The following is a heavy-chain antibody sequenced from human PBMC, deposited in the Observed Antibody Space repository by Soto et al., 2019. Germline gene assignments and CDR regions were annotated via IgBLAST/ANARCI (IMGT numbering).Heavy chain of an antibody. CDR3: STGGKYYGMDV. D-gene: IGHD1-26*01. J-gene: IGHJ6*02. CDR2: IKSKPDGGTI. Sequence: PGGSLRFSCAASGFTFSKAWMSWVRQAPGKGLEWVGRIKSKPDGGTIDYAAPVKGRFTISRDDSKNTLYLQMNSLRTEDTAVYYCSTGGKYYGMDVWGQGTTVTVSS. V-gene: IGHV3-15*01. CDR1: GFTFSKAW.